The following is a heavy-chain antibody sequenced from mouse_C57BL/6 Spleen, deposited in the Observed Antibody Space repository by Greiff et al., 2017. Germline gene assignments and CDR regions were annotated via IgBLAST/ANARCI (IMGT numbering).Heavy chain of an antibody. CDR1: GYAFSSSW. CDR2: IYPGDGDT. CDR3: ARGAYYPGD. J-gene: IGHJ2*01. D-gene: IGHD2-10*01. Sequence: QVQLKQSGPELVKPGASVKISCKASGYAFSSSWMNWVKQRPGKGLEWIGRIYPGDGDTNYNGKFKGKATLTADKSSSTAYMQLSSLTSEDSSVYCCARGAYYPGDWGQGTTLTVSS. V-gene: IGHV1-82*01.